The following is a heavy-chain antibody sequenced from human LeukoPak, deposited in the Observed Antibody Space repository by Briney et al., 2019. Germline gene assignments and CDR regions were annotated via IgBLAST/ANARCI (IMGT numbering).Heavy chain of an antibody. V-gene: IGHV1-18*01. CDR2: ISAYNGNT. Sequence: ASVKVSCKASGYTFTSYGISWVRQAPGQGLEWMGWISAYNGNTNYAQKLQGRVTMTTDTSTSTAYMELRSLRSDDTAVYYCARVIRYGDYDYEDYYYGMDVWGQGTTVTVSS. D-gene: IGHD4-17*01. CDR3: ARVIRYGDYDYEDYYYGMDV. J-gene: IGHJ6*02. CDR1: GYTFTSYG.